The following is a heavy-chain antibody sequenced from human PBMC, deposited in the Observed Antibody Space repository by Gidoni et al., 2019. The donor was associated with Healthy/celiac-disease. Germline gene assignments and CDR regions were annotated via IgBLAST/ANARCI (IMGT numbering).Heavy chain of an antibody. CDR3: AKDRGLGQWLVFGARDAFDI. J-gene: IGHJ3*02. D-gene: IGHD6-19*01. V-gene: IGHV3-9*01. CDR2: ISWNSGSI. CDR1: GFTFDDYA. Sequence: EVQLVESGGGLVQPGRSLRLSCAASGFTFDDYAMHWVRQAPGKGLEWVSGISWNSGSIGYADSVKGRFTISRDNAKNSLYLQMNSLRAEDTALYYCAKDRGLGQWLVFGARDAFDIWGQGTMVTVSS.